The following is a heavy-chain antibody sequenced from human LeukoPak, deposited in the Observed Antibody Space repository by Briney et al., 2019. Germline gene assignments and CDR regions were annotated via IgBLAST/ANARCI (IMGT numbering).Heavy chain of an antibody. V-gene: IGHV4-59*01. CDR3: ARTNTGMVTGWFDP. CDR2: VYSGST. Sequence: SETLSLTCTVSGGSISSYYWSWIRQPPGKGLEWIGYVYSGSTNYNPSLKSRVTISVDTSKNQFSLRLSSVTAADTAVYYCARTNTGMVTGWFDPWGQGTLVTVSS. J-gene: IGHJ5*02. D-gene: IGHD5-18*01. CDR1: GGSISSYY.